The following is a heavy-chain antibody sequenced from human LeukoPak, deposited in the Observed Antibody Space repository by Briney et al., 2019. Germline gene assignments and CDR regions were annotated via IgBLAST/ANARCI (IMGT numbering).Heavy chain of an antibody. CDR3: ARATAVTPYYFDQ. Sequence: SETLSLTCTVSGGSISSYYWSWIRQPPGKGLEWIGYIYYSGTTNYNPSLKSRVTISVDTSKNQFSLKLSSVTAADTAVYSCARATAVTPYYFDQWGQGTLVTVSS. CDR1: GGSISSYY. CDR2: IYYSGTT. J-gene: IGHJ4*02. V-gene: IGHV4-59*08. D-gene: IGHD4-17*01.